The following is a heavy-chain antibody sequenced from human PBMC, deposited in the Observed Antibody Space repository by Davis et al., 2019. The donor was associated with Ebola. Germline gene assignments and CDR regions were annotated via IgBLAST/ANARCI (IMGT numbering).Heavy chain of an antibody. D-gene: IGHD3-22*01. J-gene: IGHJ4*02. V-gene: IGHV3-23*01. Sequence: GGSLRLSCAASGFTVSSNYMSWVRQAPGKGLEWVSAISGSGGSTYYADSVKGRFTISRDNSKNTLYLQMNSLRAEDTAVYYCARIDYYDSSALGYWGQGTLVTVSS. CDR1: GFTVSSNY. CDR3: ARIDYYDSSALGY. CDR2: ISGSGGST.